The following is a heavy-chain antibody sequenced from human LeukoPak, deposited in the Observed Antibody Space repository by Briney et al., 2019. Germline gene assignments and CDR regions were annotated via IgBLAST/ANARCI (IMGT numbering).Heavy chain of an antibody. CDR2: IRYEGSNK. J-gene: IGHJ4*02. CDR3: AKVNKGGYDSFDY. Sequence: PGGALRLSCAASVFTFSTYVMHWVRPAPDKGLEWVAFIRYEGSNKYYADSVKGRFTISRDNSKNTLYLQMNSLRPEDTAVYYCAKVNKGGYDSFDYWGQGTLVTVSS. V-gene: IGHV3-30*02. D-gene: IGHD5-12*01. CDR1: VFTFSTYV.